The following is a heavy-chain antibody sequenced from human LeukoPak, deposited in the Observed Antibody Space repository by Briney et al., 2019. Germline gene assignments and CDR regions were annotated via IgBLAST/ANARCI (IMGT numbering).Heavy chain of an antibody. CDR3: ASLTVAGSQFDY. J-gene: IGHJ4*02. CDR2: ISDTGYYI. CDR1: GFTFSRYS. V-gene: IGHV3-21*01. Sequence: GGSLRLSCAASGFTFSRYSMNWVRQAPGKGLEWVSSISDTGYYIYYADSVKGRFTISRDNAKNSLFLQMNNLRAEDTAVYYCASLTVAGSQFDYWGQGTLVTVSS. D-gene: IGHD6-19*01.